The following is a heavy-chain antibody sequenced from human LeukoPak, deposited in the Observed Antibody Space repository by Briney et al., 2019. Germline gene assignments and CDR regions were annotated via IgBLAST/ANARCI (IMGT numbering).Heavy chain of an antibody. J-gene: IGHJ3*02. CDR2: IVPIFGTA. Sequence: SVKVSCKASGGTFSSYAISWVRQAPGQGLEWMGRIVPIFGTANYAQKFQGRVTITTDESTSTAYMELSSLRSEDTAVYYCARETTGDIAFDIWGQGTMVTVSS. D-gene: IGHD7-27*01. CDR1: GGTFSSYA. V-gene: IGHV1-69*05. CDR3: ARETTGDIAFDI.